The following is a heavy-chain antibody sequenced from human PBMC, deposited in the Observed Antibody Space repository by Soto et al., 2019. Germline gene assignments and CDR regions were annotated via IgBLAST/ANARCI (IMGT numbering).Heavy chain of an antibody. V-gene: IGHV1-69*01. J-gene: IGHJ6*02. CDR3: ARDRPSTQPTRIAWYGMDV. CDR1: GGTFSSYA. Sequence: QVQLVQSGAEVKKPGSSVKVSCKASGGTFSSYAISWVRQAPGQGLEWMGGIIPIFGTANYAQKFQGRVTITADESTSTDYMELSSLRSEDTAVYYCARDRPSTQPTRIAWYGMDVWGQGTTVTVSS. D-gene: IGHD2-2*01. CDR2: IIPIFGTA.